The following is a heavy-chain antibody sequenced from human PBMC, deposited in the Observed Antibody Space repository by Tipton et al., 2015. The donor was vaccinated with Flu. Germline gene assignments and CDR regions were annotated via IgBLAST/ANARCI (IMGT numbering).Heavy chain of an antibody. D-gene: IGHD5/OR15-5a*01. CDR3: AKVIPEKVSGLDY. V-gene: IGHV3-23*01. Sequence: SLRLSCAASGFTFSIYAMSWVRQAPGKRLEWISDISGGGGGTYCADSVKGRFTISRDNSKNMLYLRMNSLSAEDTAIYYCAKVIPEKVSGLDYWGQGTLVTVSS. CDR1: GFTFSIYA. CDR2: ISGGGGGT. J-gene: IGHJ4*02.